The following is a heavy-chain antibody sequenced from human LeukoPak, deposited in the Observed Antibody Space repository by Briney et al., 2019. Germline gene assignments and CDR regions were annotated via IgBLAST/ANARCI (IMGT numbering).Heavy chain of an antibody. Sequence: ASVKVSCKASGYTFTGYYMHWVRQAPGQGLEWMGWINPNSGGTNYAQKFQGRVTMTRDTSISTAYMELSRLRSDDTAAYYCARYSTTEPDAFDIWGQGTMVTVSS. D-gene: IGHD1-14*01. J-gene: IGHJ3*02. CDR2: INPNSGGT. CDR3: ARYSTTEPDAFDI. CDR1: GYTFTGYY. V-gene: IGHV1-2*02.